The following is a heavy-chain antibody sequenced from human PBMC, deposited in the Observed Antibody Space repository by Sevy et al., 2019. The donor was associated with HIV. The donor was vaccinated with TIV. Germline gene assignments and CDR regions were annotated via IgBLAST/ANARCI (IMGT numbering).Heavy chain of an antibody. Sequence: GGSLRLSCAASGFTFTYAWMSWVRQAPGKGLEWVGRIKSNADGGTIDYAAPVKGRFTISRDDSKNTLYLQMDSLKTEDTAVYYCSTDPIIVLLVTDGMDVWGQGTTVIVSS. CDR3: STDPIIVLLVTDGMDV. D-gene: IGHD2-8*02. V-gene: IGHV3-15*01. CDR1: GFTFTYAW. CDR2: IKSNADGGTI. J-gene: IGHJ6*02.